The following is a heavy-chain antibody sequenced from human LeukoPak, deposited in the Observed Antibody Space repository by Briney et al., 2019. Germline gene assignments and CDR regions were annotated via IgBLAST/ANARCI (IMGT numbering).Heavy chain of an antibody. CDR3: ARDGHRRYYYNGSGYYRGDY. Sequence: ASVKVSCKASGYSFTSYYMHWVRQAPGQGLEWMGLINPSGSSTTYAQKFQGRVTMTRDMFTSTDYMELTSLTSDDTAVYYCARDGHRRYYYNGSGYYRGDYWGQGTLVTVSS. J-gene: IGHJ4*02. CDR2: INPSGSST. CDR1: GYSFTSYY. D-gene: IGHD3-22*01. V-gene: IGHV1-46*01.